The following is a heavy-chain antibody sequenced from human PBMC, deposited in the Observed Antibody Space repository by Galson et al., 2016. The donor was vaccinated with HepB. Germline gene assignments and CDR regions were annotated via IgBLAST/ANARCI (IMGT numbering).Heavy chain of an antibody. J-gene: IGHJ6*02. CDR1: GGSVSGPYYY. CDR3: AREFSHDNPAWGSYGMDV. V-gene: IGHV4-61*01. CDR2: IFYNGRT. Sequence: ETLSLTCNVSGGSVSGPYYYWSWIRQPPGQGLEYIGHIFYNGRTTYNPSLKSRITISLDTSKNQFSLNLNSVTAADPALYYCAREFSHDNPAWGSYGMDVWGRGTTVTVSS. D-gene: IGHD3-16*01.